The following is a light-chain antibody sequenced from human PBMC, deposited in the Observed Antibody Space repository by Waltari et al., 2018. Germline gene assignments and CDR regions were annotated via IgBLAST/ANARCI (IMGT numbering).Light chain of an antibody. CDR2: AAS. CDR3: QQYYSTLTT. CDR1: QGLINS. Sequence: DIQMAQSPSSLSASVGDRVTITCRASQGLINSLAWYQQKPGKAPKLLLYAASRLESGVPSRFSGSGYGTDYTLTISSLQPEDFATYYCQQYYSTLTTFGQGTRLEIK. J-gene: IGKJ5*01. V-gene: IGKV1-NL1*01.